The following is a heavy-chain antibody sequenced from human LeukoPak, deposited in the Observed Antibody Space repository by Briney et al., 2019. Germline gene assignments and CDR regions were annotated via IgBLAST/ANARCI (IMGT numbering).Heavy chain of an antibody. CDR3: ARDTYCSSTSCYTRGCYYYMDV. D-gene: IGHD2-2*02. J-gene: IGHJ6*03. CDR2: ISSSSSYI. CDR1: GFTFSSYS. V-gene: IGHV3-21*01. Sequence: GGSLRLSCAASGFTFSSYSMNWVRQAPGKGLEWVSSISSSSSYIYYADSVKGRFTISRDNAKNSLYLQMNSLRAEDTAVYYCARDTYCSSTSCYTRGCYYYMDVWGKGTTVTASS.